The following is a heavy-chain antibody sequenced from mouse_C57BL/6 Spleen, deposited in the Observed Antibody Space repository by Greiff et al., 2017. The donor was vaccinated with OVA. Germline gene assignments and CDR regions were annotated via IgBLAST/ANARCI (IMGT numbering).Heavy chain of an antibody. J-gene: IGHJ4*01. CDR3: ARTDYYGSSLYYYAMDY. Sequence: QVQLQQPGAELVKPGASVKLSCKASGYTFTSYWMHWVKQRPGQGLEWIGMIHPNSGSTNYNEKFKSKATLTVDKSSSTAYMQLSSLTSEDTAVYYCARTDYYGSSLYYYAMDYWGQGTSVTVSS. D-gene: IGHD1-1*01. CDR1: GYTFTSYW. CDR2: IHPNSGST. V-gene: IGHV1-64*01.